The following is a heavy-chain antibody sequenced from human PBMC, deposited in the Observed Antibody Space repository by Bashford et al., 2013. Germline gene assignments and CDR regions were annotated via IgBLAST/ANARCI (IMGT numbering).Heavy chain of an antibody. CDR1: GYTFTDYY. CDR2: INPNSGDT. D-gene: IGHD6-6*01. Sequence: ASVKVSCKASGYTFTDYYMHWVRQAPGQGLEWMGWINPNSGDTNYAQKFQGRVTMTRETSISTAYMELSRLRSDDTALYYCARSEAVRPDLLDSGYWGQGTLVTVSS. J-gene: IGHJ4*02. V-gene: IGHV1-2*02. CDR3: ARSEAVRPDLLDSGY.